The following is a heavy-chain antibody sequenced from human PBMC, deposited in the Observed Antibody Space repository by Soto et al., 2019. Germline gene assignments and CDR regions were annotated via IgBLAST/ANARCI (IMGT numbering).Heavy chain of an antibody. CDR2: ISGSGGST. CDR1: GFTFSSYA. Sequence: GGSLRLSCAASGFTFSSYAMSWVRQAPGKGLEWVSAISGSGGSTYYADSVKGRFTISRDNSKNTLYLQMNSLRAEDTAVYYCAKLPYDYVWGSYRYTEETDFDYWGQGTLVTVSS. D-gene: IGHD3-16*02. V-gene: IGHV3-23*01. J-gene: IGHJ4*02. CDR3: AKLPYDYVWGSYRYTEETDFDY.